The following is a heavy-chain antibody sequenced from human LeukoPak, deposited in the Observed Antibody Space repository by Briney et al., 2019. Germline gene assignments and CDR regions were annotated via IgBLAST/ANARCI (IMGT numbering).Heavy chain of an antibody. Sequence: GASVKVSCKASGGTFSSYAISWVRQAPGQGLEWMGWINPNSGGTNYAQKFRGRVTMTRDTSISTAYMELSRLRSDDTAVYYCARGHDSSGYYLPSDYWGQGTLVTVSS. V-gene: IGHV1-2*02. CDR1: GGTFSSYA. J-gene: IGHJ4*02. D-gene: IGHD3-22*01. CDR2: INPNSGGT. CDR3: ARGHDSSGYYLPSDY.